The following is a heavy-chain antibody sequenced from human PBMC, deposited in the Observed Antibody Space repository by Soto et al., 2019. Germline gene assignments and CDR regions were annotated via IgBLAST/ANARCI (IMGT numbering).Heavy chain of an antibody. CDR2: IYYSGST. CDR1: GGSVSSGSYY. CDR3: AGEWELRSFDI. Sequence: QVQLQESGPGLVKPSETLSLTCTVSGGSVSSGSYYWSWIRQPPGKGLEWIGYIYYSGSTNYNPSLKSRVTKSVEPSKNQFSLKLSSVTAADTAVYYCAGEWELRSFDIWGQGTMVTVSS. J-gene: IGHJ3*02. V-gene: IGHV4-61*01. D-gene: IGHD1-26*01.